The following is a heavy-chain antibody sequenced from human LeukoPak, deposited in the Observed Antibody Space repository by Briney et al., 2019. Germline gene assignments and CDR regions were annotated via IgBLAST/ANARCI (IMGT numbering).Heavy chain of an antibody. J-gene: IGHJ4*02. D-gene: IGHD3-3*01. V-gene: IGHV3-43*02. CDR2: ISGDGGST. Sequence: GGSLRLSCAASGFTFDDYAMHWVRQAPGKGLEWVSLISGDGGSTYYADSVKGRFTISRDNSKNSLYLQMSSLRTEDTASYYCAKGRFRLRFLEWRAPYFDYWGQGTLVTVSS. CDR1: GFTFDDYA. CDR3: AKGRFRLRFLEWRAPYFDY.